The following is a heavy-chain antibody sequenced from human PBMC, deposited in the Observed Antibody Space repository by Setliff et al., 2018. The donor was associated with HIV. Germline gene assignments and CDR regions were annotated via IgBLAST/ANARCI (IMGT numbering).Heavy chain of an antibody. J-gene: IGHJ6*03. D-gene: IGHD1-1*01. CDR2: IRYDGSNK. CDR3: AKDGHDQDHYYHMDV. V-gene: IGHV3-30*02. Sequence: GGSLRLSCAASGFSFRTYALSWVRQAPGKGLEWVAFIRYDGSNKYYADSVEGRFTISRDNNKNTLYLQMNSLRAEDTAVYYCAKDGHDQDHYYHMDVWGKGTTVTVSS. CDR1: GFSFRTYA.